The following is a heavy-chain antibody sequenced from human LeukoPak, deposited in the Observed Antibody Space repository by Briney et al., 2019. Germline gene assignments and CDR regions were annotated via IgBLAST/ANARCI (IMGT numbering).Heavy chain of an antibody. V-gene: IGHV4-34*01. Sequence: SETLSLTCAVYGGPVRDYYWSWIRQPPGKGLEWLGEVDHSGGTSYRPSLGGRVTLSVDTSKNQFSLKLTSVTAADTAVYSCARGRHQDSWSQGTLVTVSS. CDR3: ARGRHQDS. CDR1: GGPVRDYY. J-gene: IGHJ4*02. CDR2: VDHSGGT.